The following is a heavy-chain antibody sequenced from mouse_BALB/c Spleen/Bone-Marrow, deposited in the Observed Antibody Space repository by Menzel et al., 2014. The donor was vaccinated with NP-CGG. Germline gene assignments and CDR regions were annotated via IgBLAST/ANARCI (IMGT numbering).Heavy chain of an antibody. Sequence: QVQLKQSGAELVKPGASVKLSCKASGYTFTSYHMYWVKQRPGQGLEWIGEINPSNGGTNFNEKFKSKATLTVDKSSSTAYMQLSSLTSEDSAAYYCTRDNYGFAYWGQGTLVTVSA. CDR1: GYTFTSYH. CDR2: INPSNGGT. J-gene: IGHJ3*01. V-gene: IGHV1S81*02. CDR3: TRDNYGFAY. D-gene: IGHD1-1*02.